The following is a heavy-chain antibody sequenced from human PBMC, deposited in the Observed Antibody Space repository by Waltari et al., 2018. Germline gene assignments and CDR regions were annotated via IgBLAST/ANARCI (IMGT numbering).Heavy chain of an antibody. CDR1: GFTFSSYS. Sequence: EVQLVESGGGLVQPGGSLRLSCAASGFTFSSYSMNWDRQDPGKALAGVSDIRRSRSNMYYPDSVKGRYTISRDNAKNAVYVQRNILRVADTTVYYCAGRCDYWGQGTLVTVS. D-gene: IGHD1-26*01. V-gene: IGHV3-48*04. CDR2: IRRSRSNM. CDR3: AGRCDY. J-gene: IGHJ4*02.